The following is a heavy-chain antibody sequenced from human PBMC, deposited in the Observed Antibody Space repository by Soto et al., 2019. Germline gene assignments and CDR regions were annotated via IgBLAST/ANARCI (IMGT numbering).Heavy chain of an antibody. CDR1: GFTFSSHD. CDR3: ATRPLLPGAP. CDR2: IYSGGST. J-gene: IGHJ3*01. V-gene: IGHV3-53*01. D-gene: IGHD3-22*01. Sequence: EVQLVESGGGLIQPGGSLRLSCAASGFTFSSHDMNWVRQAPGKGLEWVSLIYSGGSTYYADSVKGRFTISRDNSNNALYLQMSSLRAEDTAVYYCATRPLLPGAPWGQGTMVTVSS.